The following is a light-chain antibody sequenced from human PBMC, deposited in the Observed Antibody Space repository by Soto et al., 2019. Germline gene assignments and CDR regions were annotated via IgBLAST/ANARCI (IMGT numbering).Light chain of an antibody. CDR2: GAS. V-gene: IGKV3-20*01. CDR3: QQYGSSPPT. J-gene: IGKJ1*01. Sequence: SGRMLSPATLSVSPGERATLSRRASQSISSYLAWYQQKPGQAPRLLIYGASTRATGIPARFSGSGSGTDFTLTISRLEPEDFAVYFCQQYGSSPPTFGQGTNVDIK. CDR1: QSISSY.